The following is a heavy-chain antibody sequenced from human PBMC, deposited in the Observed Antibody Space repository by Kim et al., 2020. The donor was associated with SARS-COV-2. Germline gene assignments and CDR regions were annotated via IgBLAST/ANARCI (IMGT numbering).Heavy chain of an antibody. CDR1: GFTFSSYE. CDR3: ARVEGDGYNHFDY. D-gene: IGHD5-12*01. CDR2: ISSSGSTI. Sequence: GGSLRLSCAASGFTFSSYEMNWVRQAPGKGLEWVSYISSSGSTIYYADSVKGRFTISRDNAKNSLYLQMNSLRAEDTAVYYCARVEGDGYNHFDYWGQGTLVTVSS. J-gene: IGHJ4*02. V-gene: IGHV3-48*03.